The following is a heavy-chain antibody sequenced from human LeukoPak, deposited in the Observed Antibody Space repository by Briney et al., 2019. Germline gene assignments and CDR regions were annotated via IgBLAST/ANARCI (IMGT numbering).Heavy chain of an antibody. CDR2: INKDGREK. CDR1: GFTFSNYW. J-gene: IGHJ3*02. Sequence: GGSLRLSCAASGFTFSNYWMSWVRLAPGKGLEWVANINKDGREKFYVDSVKGRFTISRDNAKNSLYLQMNSLRAEDTAVYYCARDGDFWSAQGVFDIWGQGTMVTVSS. CDR3: ARDGDFWSAQGVFDI. V-gene: IGHV3-7*01. D-gene: IGHD3-3*01.